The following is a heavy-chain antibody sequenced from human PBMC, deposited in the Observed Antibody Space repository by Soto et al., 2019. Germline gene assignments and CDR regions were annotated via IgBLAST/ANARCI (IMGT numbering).Heavy chain of an antibody. CDR1: GFTFSNAW. D-gene: IGHD2-15*01. CDR3: TTQNCSGGSCYSGYYYYGLAV. CDR2: IKSKTDGGTA. J-gene: IGHJ6*02. Sequence: EVQLVESGGGLVKPGGSLRLSCAASGFTFSNAWMNWVRQAPGKGLEWVGRIKSKTDGGTADYAAPVKGRFTISRDDSKNTLYLQMDSLITEDTAVYYCTTQNCSGGSCYSGYYYYGLAVWGQGTTVSVSS. V-gene: IGHV3-15*07.